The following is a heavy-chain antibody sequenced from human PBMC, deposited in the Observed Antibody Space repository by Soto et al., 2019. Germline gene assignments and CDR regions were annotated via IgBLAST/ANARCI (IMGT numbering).Heavy chain of an antibody. CDR2: ISGGGGDT. V-gene: IGHV3-23*01. Sequence: EVQLLESGGGLGQPGGSLRLSCAASGFSYSSYALSWVRQAPGKGLEWVSSISGGGGDTSYADSVRGRFTISRDNSRYTLYLQMNSMRADDAAVYYCVRSFTWYSEADYWGQGALVTVSS. D-gene: IGHD6-13*01. CDR1: GFSYSSYA. CDR3: VRSFTWYSEADY. J-gene: IGHJ4*02.